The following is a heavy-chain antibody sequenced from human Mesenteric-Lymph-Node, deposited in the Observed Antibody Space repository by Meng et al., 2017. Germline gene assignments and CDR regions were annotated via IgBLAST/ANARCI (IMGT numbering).Heavy chain of an antibody. J-gene: IGHJ4*02. D-gene: IGHD1-26*01. CDR1: GFTFSSYP. CDR2: VAPGGAGT. V-gene: IGHV3-23*01. CDR3: ARGGTSGSHYIFDF. Sequence: GGSLRLSCEASGFTFSSYPMSWVRQAPGKGLEWVSTVAPGGAGTYYAGSVKGRFTISRDDSKNTLYLQMNSLSPDDTAVYYCARGGTSGSHYIFDFWGQGTLVTVSS.